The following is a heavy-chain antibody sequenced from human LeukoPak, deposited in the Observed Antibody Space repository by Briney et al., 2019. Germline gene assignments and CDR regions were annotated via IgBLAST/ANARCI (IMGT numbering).Heavy chain of an antibody. V-gene: IGHV3-48*01. CDR3: ARSSIIVSSRESYCFDY. J-gene: IGHJ4*02. D-gene: IGHD2-21*01. CDR2: ISSSSSTI. CDR1: GFTFSSDS. Sequence: GGSLRLSCAASGFTFSSDSMNWVRQAPGKGLEWVSYISSSSSTIYYADSVKGRFTISRDNAKNSLYLQMNSLRAEDTAVYYCARSSIIVSSRESYCFDYWGQGTLVTVSS.